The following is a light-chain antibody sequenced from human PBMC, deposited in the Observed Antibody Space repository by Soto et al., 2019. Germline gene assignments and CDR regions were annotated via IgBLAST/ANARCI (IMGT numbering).Light chain of an antibody. Sequence: DIVMTQSPDSLAVSLGERATINCKSSQSVLYSSNNKNYLAWYQQKPGQPPKLLIYWASTRESGVPDRFSGSGAGTDFTLTIRSLQGEDVAVYYCQQYYSTPQTFGQGTKVEIK. CDR2: WAS. CDR3: QQYYSTPQT. J-gene: IGKJ1*01. V-gene: IGKV4-1*01. CDR1: QSVLYSSNNKNY.